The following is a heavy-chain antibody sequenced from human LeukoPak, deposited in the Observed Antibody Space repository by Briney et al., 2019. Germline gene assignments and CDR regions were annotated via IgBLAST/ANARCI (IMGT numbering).Heavy chain of an antibody. V-gene: IGHV3-7*01. CDR1: GFTLSSYW. Sequence: GGSLRLSCAASGFTLSSYWMSWVRQAPGKGLEWVANIKQDGSEKYYVDSVKGRFTISRDNAKNSLYLQMNSLRAEDTAVYYCARVGVGMDVWGQGTTVTVSS. CDR2: IKQDGSEK. CDR3: ARVGVGMDV. J-gene: IGHJ6*02.